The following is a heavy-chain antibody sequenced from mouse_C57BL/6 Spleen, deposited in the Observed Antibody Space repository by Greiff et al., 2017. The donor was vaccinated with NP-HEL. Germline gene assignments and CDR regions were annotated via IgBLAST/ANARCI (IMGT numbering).Heavy chain of an antibody. V-gene: IGHV3-6*01. J-gene: IGHJ4*01. D-gene: IGHD2-1*01. Sequence: EVKLMESGPGLVKPSQSLSLTCSVTGYSITSGYYWNWIRQFPGNKLEWMGYISYDGSNNYNPSLKNRISITRDTSKNQFFLKLNSVTTEDTATYYCARADYYGYAMDYWGQGTSVTVSS. CDR2: ISYDGSN. CDR1: GYSITSGYY. CDR3: ARADYYGYAMDY.